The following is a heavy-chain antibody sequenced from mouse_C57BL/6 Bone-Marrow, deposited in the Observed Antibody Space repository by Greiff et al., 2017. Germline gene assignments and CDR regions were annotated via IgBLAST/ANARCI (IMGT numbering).Heavy chain of an antibody. CDR1: GFSLTSYG. CDR2: IWSGGST. Sequence: VKVVESGPGLVQPSQSLSITCTVSGFSLTSYGVHWVRQSPGKGLEWLGVIWSGGSTDYNAAFISRLSISKDNSKSQVFFKMNSLQADDTAIYYCARKGYDYDDYAMDYWGQGTSVTVSS. V-gene: IGHV2-2*01. CDR3: ARKGYDYDDYAMDY. J-gene: IGHJ4*01. D-gene: IGHD2-4*01.